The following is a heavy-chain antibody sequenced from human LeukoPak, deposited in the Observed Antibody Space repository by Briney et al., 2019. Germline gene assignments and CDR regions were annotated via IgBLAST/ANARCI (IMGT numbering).Heavy chain of an antibody. V-gene: IGHV4-34*01. CDR1: GGSFSGYY. D-gene: IGHD6-19*01. Sequence: SETLSLTCAVYGGSFSGYYWSWIRQPPGKRREWIGEINHGGSTNYNPSLKGRVTISIDTSKNQFSLNLISVTAADTAIYYCAKAGSVVGTPFDFWGQGALVTVSS. CDR3: AKAGSVVGTPFDF. CDR2: INHGGST. J-gene: IGHJ4*02.